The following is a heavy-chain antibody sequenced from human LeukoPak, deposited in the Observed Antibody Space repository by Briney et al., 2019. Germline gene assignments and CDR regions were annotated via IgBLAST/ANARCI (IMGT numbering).Heavy chain of an antibody. Sequence: GASLQISGKGSGYIFTSYWIGWGRQLPGKGLEWMGIIYPGDSDTRYSPSFQGQVTISADKSISTAYLQWSSLKASDTAMYYCARHSSSAPEDYFDYWGQGTLVTVSS. V-gene: IGHV5-51*01. CDR2: IYPGDSDT. D-gene: IGHD6-6*01. CDR1: GYIFTSYW. CDR3: ARHSSSAPEDYFDY. J-gene: IGHJ4*02.